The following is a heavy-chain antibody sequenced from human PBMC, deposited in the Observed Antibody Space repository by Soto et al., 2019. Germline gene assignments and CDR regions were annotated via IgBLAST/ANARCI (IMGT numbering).Heavy chain of an antibody. V-gene: IGHV1-3*01. D-gene: IGHD6-13*01. Sequence: ASVKVSCKASGYTFTSYGIHWLRQAHGQRLEWMGWLNAANGDTKYSPKFQGRVTITRDTSASTAYMELSSLRSEDTAVYYCVRRHVSATGIDWFDPWGQGTMVTVSS. J-gene: IGHJ5*02. CDR1: GYTFTSYG. CDR3: VRRHVSATGIDWFDP. CDR2: LNAANGDT.